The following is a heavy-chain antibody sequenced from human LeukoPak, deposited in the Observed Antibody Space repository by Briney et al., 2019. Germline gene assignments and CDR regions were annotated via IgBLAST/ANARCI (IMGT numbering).Heavy chain of an antibody. Sequence: GESLNISCKGAGYTFTGYWVAWVRQLPGKGLEWMGIIYPGNSETRYSPSVQGQVTISVDNSITTAYLQWSSLEASDTAMYYCARGRYCDSTSCQRFDSWGQGTLVTVSS. D-gene: IGHD2-2*01. V-gene: IGHV5-51*01. J-gene: IGHJ4*02. CDR3: ARGRYCDSTSCQRFDS. CDR1: GYTFTGYW. CDR2: IYPGNSET.